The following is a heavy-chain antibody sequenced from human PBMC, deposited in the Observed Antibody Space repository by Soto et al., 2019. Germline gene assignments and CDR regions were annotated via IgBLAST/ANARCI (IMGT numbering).Heavy chain of an antibody. CDR1: GFTFSSYW. CDR3: VRALPRDTLFDVLTGRTNFGF. J-gene: IGHJ4*02. V-gene: IGHV3-74*01. D-gene: IGHD3-9*01. Sequence: PGGSLRLSCAASGFTFSSYWMHWVRQVPGKGLVWVSRIKTDGSSISYADSVKGRFTISRDNAKNTLYLQMNSLRAEDTAVYYCVRALPRDTLFDVLTGRTNFGFWGQGSLVTVSS. CDR2: IKTDGSSI.